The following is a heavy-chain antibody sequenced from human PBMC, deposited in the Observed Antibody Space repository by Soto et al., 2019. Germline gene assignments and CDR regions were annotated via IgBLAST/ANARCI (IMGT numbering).Heavy chain of an antibody. CDR1: GGSISSGGYY. CDR2: IYYSGST. Sequence: QVQLQESGPGLVKPSQTLSLTCTVSGGSISSGGYYWSWIRQHPGKGLEWIGYIYYSGSTYYNPSLKSRVTISVDTSKNQFSLKLSSVTAADTAVYYCASDLFYAYRAPAHTVTTAAGAFDIWGQGTMVTVSS. CDR3: ASDLFYAYRAPAHTVTTAAGAFDI. D-gene: IGHD4-17*01. J-gene: IGHJ3*02. V-gene: IGHV4-31*03.